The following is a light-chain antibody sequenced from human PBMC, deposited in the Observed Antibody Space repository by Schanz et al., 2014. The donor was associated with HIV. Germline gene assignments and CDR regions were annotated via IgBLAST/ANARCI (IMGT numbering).Light chain of an antibody. CDR1: TSDIGAYNY. CDR3: CSDTRTGTLI. Sequence: QSALTQPPSASGSPGHSVTISCTGTTSDIGAYNYVSWYQLHPGRAPKLIIFEVNRRPSGVPNRFSGSKSGNTASLTVSGLQAEDEADYFCCSDTRTGTLIFGGGTKLTVL. V-gene: IGLV2-8*01. CDR2: EVN. J-gene: IGLJ2*01.